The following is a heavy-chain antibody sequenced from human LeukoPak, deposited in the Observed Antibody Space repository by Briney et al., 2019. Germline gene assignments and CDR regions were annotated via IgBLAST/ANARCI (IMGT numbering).Heavy chain of an antibody. D-gene: IGHD2-15*01. CDR2: INHSGST. Sequence: TSETLSLTCAVSGYSISSGYYWGWIRQPPGKGLEWIGEINHSGSTNYNPSLKSRVTISVDTSKNQFSLKLSSVTAADTAVYYCARGRNGGDIVVVVAATHLDYWGQGTLVTVSS. CDR1: GYSISSGYY. J-gene: IGHJ4*02. V-gene: IGHV4-38-2*01. CDR3: ARGRNGGDIVVVVAATHLDY.